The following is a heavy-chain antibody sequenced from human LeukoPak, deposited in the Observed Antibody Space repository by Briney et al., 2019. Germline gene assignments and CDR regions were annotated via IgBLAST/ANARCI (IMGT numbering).Heavy chain of an antibody. CDR3: ARERVTMVRGVIGKKNWFDP. CDR2: MNPNSGNT. Sequence: GASVKVSCKASGYTFTSYDINWVRQATGQGLEWMGWMNPNSGNTGYAQKFQGRVTITRNTSISTAYMELSSLRSEDTAVYYCARERVTMVRGVIGKKNWFDPWGQGTLVTVSS. V-gene: IGHV1-8*03. CDR1: GYTFTSYD. J-gene: IGHJ5*02. D-gene: IGHD3-10*01.